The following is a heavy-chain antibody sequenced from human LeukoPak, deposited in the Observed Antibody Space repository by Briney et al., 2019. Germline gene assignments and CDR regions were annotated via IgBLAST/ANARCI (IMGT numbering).Heavy chain of an antibody. V-gene: IGHV3-30-3*01. D-gene: IGHD3-3*01. CDR1: GFTLSSYA. Sequence: GGSLRLSCAASGFTLSSYAVHWVRQAPGKGLEWVAVTSYDGSIKKYADSVKGRFTISRDNSKNTLFLQMNSLRPEDTALYYCAREITIFGVVIQRYDAFDIWGQGTMVTVSS. CDR3: AREITIFGVVIQRYDAFDI. CDR2: TSYDGSIK. J-gene: IGHJ3*02.